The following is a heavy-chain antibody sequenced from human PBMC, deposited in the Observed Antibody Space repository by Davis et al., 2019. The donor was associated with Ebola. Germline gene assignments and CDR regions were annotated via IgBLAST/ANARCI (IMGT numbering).Heavy chain of an antibody. CDR3: ARAQFPTTSDH. J-gene: IGHJ4*02. CDR2: INPHNGNT. V-gene: IGHV1-18*04. CDR1: AYTFTSYG. D-gene: IGHD1-1*01. Sequence: ASAMVSCKASAYTFTSYGISWVRQAPGQGLECMGWINPHNGNTNYAQNVQGRVTMTTDTSTSTAYMEVGSLRSDDTAVYYCARAQFPTTSDHWGQGTLVTVSS.